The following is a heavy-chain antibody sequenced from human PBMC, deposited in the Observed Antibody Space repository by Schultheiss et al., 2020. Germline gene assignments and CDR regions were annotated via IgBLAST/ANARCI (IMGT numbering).Heavy chain of an antibody. J-gene: IGHJ5*02. CDR2: ISSTGNT. Sequence: SQTLSLTCIVSGDSIRRGDYFWSWVRQPPGTGLEWIGYISSTGNTHYNPSLKTRVTISADTSKNQFSLKLTSVTAADTALYYCARGTVLVAATTYNWFDPWGQGALVTVSS. CDR1: GDSIRRGDYF. CDR3: ARGTVLVAATTYNWFDP. V-gene: IGHV4-30-4*01. D-gene: IGHD2-21*02.